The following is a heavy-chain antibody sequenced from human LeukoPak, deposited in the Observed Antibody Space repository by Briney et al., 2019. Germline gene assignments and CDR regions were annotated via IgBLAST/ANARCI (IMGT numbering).Heavy chain of an antibody. D-gene: IGHD3-16*01. CDR2: IYYSGST. J-gene: IGHJ3*02. CDR3: ARLMRYPYDAFDI. V-gene: IGHV4-39*07. CDR1: GGSISSSSYY. Sequence: SETLSLTCTVSGGSISSSSYYWGWIRQPPGKGLEWIGSIYYSGSTYYNPSLKSRVTISVDTSKNQFSLKLSSVTAADTAVYYCARLMRYPYDAFDIWGQGTMVTVSS.